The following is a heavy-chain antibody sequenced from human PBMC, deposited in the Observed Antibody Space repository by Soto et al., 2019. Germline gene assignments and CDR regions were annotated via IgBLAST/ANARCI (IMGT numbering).Heavy chain of an antibody. D-gene: IGHD3-22*01. J-gene: IGHJ4*02. CDR1: GFTSSKAW. V-gene: IGHV3-15*05. Sequence: RLSCAASGFTSSKAWMSWVRQAPGKGLEWVGRIKAKSDGGTTDYAAPLKGRFTISRDDSKNTLYLQMSSLKIEDTAVYFCTTPNISDYYWGQGALVTVSS. CDR3: TTPNISDYY. CDR2: IKAKSDGGTT.